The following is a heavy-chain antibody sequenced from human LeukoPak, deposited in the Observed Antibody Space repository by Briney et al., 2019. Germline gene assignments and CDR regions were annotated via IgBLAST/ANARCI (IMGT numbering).Heavy chain of an antibody. J-gene: IGHJ5*02. CDR2: ISAYNGNT. Sequence: GASVKVSCKASGYTFTSYGISWVRQAPGQGLGWMGWISAYNGNTNYAQKLQGRVTMTTDTSTSTAYMELRSLRSDDTAVYYCARGARIAYYDFWSGYYNNWFDPWGQGTLVTVSS. V-gene: IGHV1-18*01. CDR1: GYTFTSYG. CDR3: ARGARIAYYDFWSGYYNNWFDP. D-gene: IGHD3-3*01.